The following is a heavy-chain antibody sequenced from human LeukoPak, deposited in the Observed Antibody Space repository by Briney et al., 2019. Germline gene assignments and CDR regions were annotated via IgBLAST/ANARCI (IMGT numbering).Heavy chain of an antibody. CDR1: GYTFTSYG. CDR2: INPNSGGT. V-gene: IGHV1-2*02. J-gene: IGHJ4*02. D-gene: IGHD3-3*01. CDR3: ARPEHAYYDFWSGYLLDY. Sequence: ASVKVSCKASGYTFTSYGISWVRQAPGQGLEWMGWINPNSGGTNYAQKFQGRVTMTRDTSISTAYMELSRLRSDDTAVYYCARPEHAYYDFWSGYLLDYWGQGTLVTVSS.